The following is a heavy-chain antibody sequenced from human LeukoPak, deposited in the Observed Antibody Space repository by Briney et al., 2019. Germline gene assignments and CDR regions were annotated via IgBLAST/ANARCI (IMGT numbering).Heavy chain of an antibody. J-gene: IGHJ4*02. CDR3: ATLLGFDY. V-gene: IGHV3-30-3*01. D-gene: IGHD2-15*01. Sequence: PGGSLRLSCAASGFTFSSYAMHWVRQAPGKGLEWVAVISYDGSNKYYADSVKGRITISRDNSKNTLYLQMNSLRAEDTAVYYCATLLGFDYWGQGTLVTVSP. CDR1: GFTFSSYA. CDR2: ISYDGSNK.